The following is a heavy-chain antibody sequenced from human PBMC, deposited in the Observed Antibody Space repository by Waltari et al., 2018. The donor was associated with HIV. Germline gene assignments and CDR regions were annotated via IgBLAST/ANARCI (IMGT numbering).Heavy chain of an antibody. Sequence: EVQLLESGGGLVQPGGSLRLSCAASVFPFSDYSLSWVRQAPGKGLEWVSAISPTGDSTSDADSVKGRFTISRDNSKNTVYLQMNSLRAEDTAIYYCAKKGHLSGGNWKRDYFDYWGQGTLVTVSS. CDR2: ISPTGDST. D-gene: IGHD2-15*01. J-gene: IGHJ4*02. CDR3: AKKGHLSGGNWKRDYFDY. CDR1: VFPFSDYS. V-gene: IGHV3-23*01.